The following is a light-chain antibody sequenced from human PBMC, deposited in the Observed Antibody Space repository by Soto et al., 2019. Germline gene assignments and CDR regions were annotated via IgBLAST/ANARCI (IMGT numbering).Light chain of an antibody. CDR2: AAS. CDR3: QQLNSYPFA. CDR1: QGISSY. Sequence: TQLTQSPSSLSASVGDRVTITFQACQGISSYLAWYQQKPGKAPKLLMYAASTLQSGVPSRFSGSGSGTDLSLTISRLQPADFATYYCQQLNSYPFAVGQGTRLEIK. V-gene: IGKV1-9*01. J-gene: IGKJ5*01.